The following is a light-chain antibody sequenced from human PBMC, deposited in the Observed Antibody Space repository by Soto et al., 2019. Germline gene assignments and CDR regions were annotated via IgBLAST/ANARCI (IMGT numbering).Light chain of an antibody. CDR2: DVT. V-gene: IGLV2-14*01. Sequence: QSALTQPASVSGSPGQSITISCTGTSGDVGGYNYVSWYQQLPGKAPKLMIYDVTNRPSGVSNRFSGSKSGETASLIISGLQAEDEADYYCSSYTGSSTLVFGTGTKLTVL. J-gene: IGLJ1*01. CDR1: SGDVGGYNY. CDR3: SSYTGSSTLV.